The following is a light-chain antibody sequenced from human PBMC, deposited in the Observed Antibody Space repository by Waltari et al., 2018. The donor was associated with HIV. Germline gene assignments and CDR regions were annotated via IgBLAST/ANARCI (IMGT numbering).Light chain of an antibody. Sequence: QSVLLQPPSVSGTPGQRVTISCSGRRSHIGSNDVTSYQQLPGTAPKLLIYSNNRRPSGVPERFSGSKSGTSASLAISGLQSEDEGDYYCAVWDDNVNGLFGGGTKVTV. J-gene: IGLJ2*01. CDR3: AVWDDNVNGL. V-gene: IGLV1-44*01. CDR2: SNN. CDR1: RSHIGSND.